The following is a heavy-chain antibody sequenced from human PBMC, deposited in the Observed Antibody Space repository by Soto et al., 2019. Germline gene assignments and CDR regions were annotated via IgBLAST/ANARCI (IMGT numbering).Heavy chain of an antibody. CDR1: GVTFSSYS. J-gene: IGHJ6*02. CDR3: ARCGTSCSLYYYYGMDV. Sequence: QVQLVQSGAEVKKPGSSVKVSCKASGVTFSSYSISWVRQAPGQGLEWMGRIIPVFVTAKYAQKSQGRVTITAAESTSTAYMELSSLRSEDTAVYYCARCGTSCSLYYYYGMDVWGQGTTVTVSS. CDR2: IIPVFVTA. D-gene: IGHD2-2*01. V-gene: IGHV1-69*18.